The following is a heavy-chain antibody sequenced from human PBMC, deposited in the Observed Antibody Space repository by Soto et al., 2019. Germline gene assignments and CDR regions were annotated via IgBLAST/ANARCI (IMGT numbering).Heavy chain of an antibody. CDR3: TREAGYCSRTSCYRRAFDS. CDR1: GFTFSSHW. D-gene: IGHD2-2*01. CDR2: INTDGGIT. V-gene: IGHV3-74*01. Sequence: EVQLVESGGDLVQPGGSLRLSCAASGFTFSSHWMHWVRRVPGKGLVWVSHINTDGGITDYADFVKGGFTISRDNAKNTLYLQMNSLRVEDTSVYYCTREAGYCSRTSCYRRAFDSWGQGTMVTVSS. J-gene: IGHJ3*02.